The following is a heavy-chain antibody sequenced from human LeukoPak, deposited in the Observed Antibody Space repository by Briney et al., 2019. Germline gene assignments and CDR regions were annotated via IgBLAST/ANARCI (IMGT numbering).Heavy chain of an antibody. CDR1: GGCISGYY. D-gene: IGHD5-18*01. CDR3: ARVSHSLFDC. CDR2: IFYSGST. V-gene: IGHV4-59*01. J-gene: IGHJ4*02. Sequence: SETLSLTCADSGGCISGYYWSWLRQPPGKELKWIGHIFYSGSTHYNPSLKSRVTISVDTSKNQFSLKLSSVTAADTAVYYCARVSHSLFDCWGQGTLVTVSS.